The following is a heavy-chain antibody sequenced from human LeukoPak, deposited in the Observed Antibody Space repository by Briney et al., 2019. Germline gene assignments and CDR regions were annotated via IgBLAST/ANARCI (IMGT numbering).Heavy chain of an antibody. V-gene: IGHV3-23*01. CDR2: ISGSGGST. D-gene: IGHD3-3*01. CDR3: ARVSGDFWSGSYDY. J-gene: IGHJ4*02. Sequence: GGSLRLSCAASGFTFSSYAMSWVRQAPGKGLEWVSAISGSGGSTYYADSVKGRFTISRDNSKNTLYLQMNSLRAEDTAVYYCARVSGDFWSGSYDYWGQGTLVTVSS. CDR1: GFTFSSYA.